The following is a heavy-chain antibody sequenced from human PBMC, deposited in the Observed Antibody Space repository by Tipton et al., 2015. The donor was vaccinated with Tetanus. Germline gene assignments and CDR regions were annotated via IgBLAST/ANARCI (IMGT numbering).Heavy chain of an antibody. CDR2: INTNTGKP. D-gene: IGHD5-18*01. J-gene: IGHJ4*02. V-gene: IGHV7-4-1*02. Sequence: QVQLVQSGSELKKPGASVKVSCKASGYTFTTHAMNWVRQAPGQGLEWLGWINTNTGKPRYAQVFTGRFVFSLDTSVSTTYLQISSLKPEDTGVYYCARGSPPRVQEWFAPDYWGQGTLVTVSS. CDR1: GYTFTTHA. CDR3: ARGSPPRVQEWFAPDY.